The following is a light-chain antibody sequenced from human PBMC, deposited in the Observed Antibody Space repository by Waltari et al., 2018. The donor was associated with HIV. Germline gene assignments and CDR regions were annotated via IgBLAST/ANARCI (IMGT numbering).Light chain of an antibody. V-gene: IGLV1-40*01. Sequence: QSVLTQPPSVSGAPGQRVPIYCTGSSTNIGAGYDLHWYQQLPGTAPKLLIHGNSNRPSGVPDRFSGSKSGTSASLAITGLQAEDEADYYCQYYDSSLSGSVFGGGTKLTVL. CDR3: QYYDSSLSGSV. CDR1: STNIGAGYD. CDR2: GNS. J-gene: IGLJ3*02.